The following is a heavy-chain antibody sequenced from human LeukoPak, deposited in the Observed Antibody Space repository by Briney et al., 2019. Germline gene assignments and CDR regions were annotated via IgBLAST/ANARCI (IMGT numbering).Heavy chain of an antibody. CDR3: ARAIDFWSGAIYFDY. Sequence: GGSPRLSCAASGFTFSSYSMNWVRQAPGKGLEWVSYISSSSSTIYYADSVKGRFTISRDNAKNSLYLQMNSLRAEDTAVYYCARAIDFWSGAIYFDYWGQGTLVTVSS. D-gene: IGHD3-3*01. CDR1: GFTFSSYS. V-gene: IGHV3-48*01. CDR2: ISSSSSTI. J-gene: IGHJ4*02.